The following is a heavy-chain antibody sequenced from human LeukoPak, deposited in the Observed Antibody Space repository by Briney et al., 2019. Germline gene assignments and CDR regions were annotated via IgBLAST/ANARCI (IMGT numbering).Heavy chain of an antibody. D-gene: IGHD3-10*01. Sequence: SETLSLTCIVSGGSLNSPNYYWGWIRQPPGKGLEWIGTIYYSGTTYYNPSLKSRLTISVDTSKNQFSLKLTSVTAADTAVYYCARHDYYGSLNWFDPWGQGTLITVSS. CDR2: IYYSGTT. CDR1: GGSLNSPNYY. J-gene: IGHJ5*02. V-gene: IGHV4-39*01. CDR3: ARHDYYGSLNWFDP.